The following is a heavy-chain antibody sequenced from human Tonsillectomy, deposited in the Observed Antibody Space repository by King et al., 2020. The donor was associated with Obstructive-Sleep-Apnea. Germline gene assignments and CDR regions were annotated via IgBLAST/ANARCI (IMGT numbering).Heavy chain of an antibody. CDR1: GFTFSSYG. D-gene: IGHD3-10*01. Sequence: HVQLVESGGGVVQPGRSLRLSCAASGFTFSSYGMHWVRQAPGKGLEWVAVIWYDGSNKYYADSMKGRFTISRDNSKNTLYLQMNSLRAEDTAVYYCARGGYYGSGRGSWFDPWGQGTLVTVSS. J-gene: IGHJ5*02. CDR3: ARGGYYGSGRGSWFDP. V-gene: IGHV3-33*01. CDR2: IWYDGSNK.